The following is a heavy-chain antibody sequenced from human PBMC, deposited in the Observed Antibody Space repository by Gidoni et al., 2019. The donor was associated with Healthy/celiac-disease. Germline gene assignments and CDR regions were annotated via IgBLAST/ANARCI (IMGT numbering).Heavy chain of an antibody. D-gene: IGHD2-2*01. CDR2: IIPILGIA. CDR3: ARLVGDIVVVPAANYYYYGMDV. V-gene: IGHV1-69*02. J-gene: IGHJ6*02. CDR1: RGSFSSYP. Sequence: QVQLVQSGAEVKKPGSSVKVSCRASRGSFSSYPISWVRQAPGQGLEWMGRIIPILGIANYAQKFQGRVTITADKSTSTAYMELSSLRSEDTAVYYCARLVGDIVVVPAANYYYYGMDVWGQGTTVTVSS.